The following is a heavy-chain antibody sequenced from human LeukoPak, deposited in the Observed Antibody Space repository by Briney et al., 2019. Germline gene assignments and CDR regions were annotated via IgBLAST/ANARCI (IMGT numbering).Heavy chain of an antibody. CDR3: ARVDGSGSYYSFDY. CDR1: GYTFTGYY. Sequence: ASVKVSCKASGYTFTGYYMHWVRQAPGQGLEWMGWMNPNSGNTGYAQKFQGRVTMTRNTSISTAYMELSSLRSEDTAVYYCARVDGSGSYYSFDYWGQGTLVTVSS. J-gene: IGHJ4*02. V-gene: IGHV1-8*02. D-gene: IGHD3-10*01. CDR2: MNPNSGNT.